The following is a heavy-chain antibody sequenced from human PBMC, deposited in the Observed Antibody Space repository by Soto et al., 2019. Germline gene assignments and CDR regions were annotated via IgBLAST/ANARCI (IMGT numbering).Heavy chain of an antibody. CDR2: TYYRSKWYN. Sequence: SQTLSLTCAISGDSVSSNSAAWNWIRQSPSRGLEWLGRTYYRSKWYNDYVVSVKSRITINPDTSKNQFSLQLNSVTPEDTAVYYCARDVELRHYYFYGLAVWGQGTTVPVSS. D-gene: IGHD1-7*01. CDR1: GDSVSSNSAA. J-gene: IGHJ6*02. CDR3: ARDVELRHYYFYGLAV. V-gene: IGHV6-1*01.